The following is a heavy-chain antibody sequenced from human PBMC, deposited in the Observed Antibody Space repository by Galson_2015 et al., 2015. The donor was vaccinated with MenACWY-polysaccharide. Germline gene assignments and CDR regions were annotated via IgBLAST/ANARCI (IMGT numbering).Heavy chain of an antibody. D-gene: IGHD4-17*01. CDR2: IKQDGSDK. V-gene: IGHV3-7*01. CDR3: ATVTGDYARGSLDN. J-gene: IGHJ4*02. Sequence: SLRLSCAASGFTFRSYWMSWVRQAPGKGLEWVANIKQDGSDKYHVDSVRGRFTISRDNSKNTLYLQINSLRAEDTAVYYCATVTGDYARGSLDNWGQGTLVTVSS. CDR1: GFTFRSYW.